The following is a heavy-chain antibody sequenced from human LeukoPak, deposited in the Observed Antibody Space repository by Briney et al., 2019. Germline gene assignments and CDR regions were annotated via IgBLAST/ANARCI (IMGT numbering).Heavy chain of an antibody. V-gene: IGHV3-23*01. J-gene: IGHJ4*02. CDR3: AKRGAYSPPY. CDR1: GFTFNIYG. CDR2: IRGSGVET. Sequence: GGTLRLSCAASGFTFNIYGMNWVRQAPGKGLEWVSGIRGSGVETFYADSVKGRFTISRDNSKNTLYLQMNSLRAEDTAVYYCAKRGAYSPPYWGQGTLVTVSS. D-gene: IGHD5-18*01.